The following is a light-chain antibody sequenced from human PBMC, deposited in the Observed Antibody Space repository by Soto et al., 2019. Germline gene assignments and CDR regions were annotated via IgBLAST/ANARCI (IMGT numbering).Light chain of an antibody. J-gene: IGLJ2*01. Sequence: QSVLTQPPSASGTPGQRVTISCSGSSSNIGSNYVSWYQQLPGTAPKLLIYNNSQRPSGVPDRFSGSKSGTSASLAISGLRSEDEADYYCAAWDDSLSGPVFGGGTKLTVL. CDR3: AAWDDSLSGPV. CDR2: NNS. CDR1: SSNIGSNY. V-gene: IGLV1-47*02.